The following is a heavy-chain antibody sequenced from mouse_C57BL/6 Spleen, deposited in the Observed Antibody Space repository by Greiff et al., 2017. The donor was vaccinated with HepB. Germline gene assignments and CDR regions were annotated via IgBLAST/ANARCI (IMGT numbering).Heavy chain of an antibody. CDR3: ARARSGYFDV. J-gene: IGHJ1*03. CDR1: GYTFTSYW. V-gene: IGHV1-59*01. Sequence: QVQLQQPGAELVRPGTSVKLSCKASGYTFTSYWMHWVKQRPGQGLEWIGVIDPSASYTNYNQKFKGKATLTVDTSSSTAYMQLSSLTSEDSAVYYCARARSGYFDVWGTGTTVTVSS. CDR2: IDPSASYT.